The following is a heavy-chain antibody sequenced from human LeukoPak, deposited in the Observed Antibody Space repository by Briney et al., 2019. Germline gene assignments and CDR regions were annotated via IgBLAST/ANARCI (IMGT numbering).Heavy chain of an antibody. CDR1: GLTFSSYA. CDR3: ARGLAMVRGVYFDY. J-gene: IGHJ4*02. D-gene: IGHD3-10*01. Sequence: GGSLRLSCAASGLTFSSYAMHWVRQAPGKGLEWVAVISYDGSNKYYADSVKGRFTISRDNSKNTLYLQMNSLRAEDTAVYYCARGLAMVRGVYFDYWGQGTLVTVSA. V-gene: IGHV3-30-3*01. CDR2: ISYDGSNK.